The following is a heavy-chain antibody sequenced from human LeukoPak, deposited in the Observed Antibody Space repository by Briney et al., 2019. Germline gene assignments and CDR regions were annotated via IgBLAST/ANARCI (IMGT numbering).Heavy chain of an antibody. J-gene: IGHJ2*01. D-gene: IGHD3-10*01. CDR2: IYYSGSA. CDR3: ARHYYASRSELNSWYFDL. V-gene: IGHV4-39*01. CDR1: GASVSSSGYY. Sequence: SETLSLTCTASGASVSSSGYYWAWIRQPPGKGLEWIGSIYYSGSAYYNPSLKSRVTVSVDTSKNQFSLKVTSVNAADTAVYFCARHYYASRSELNSWYFDLWGRGTLLTVSS.